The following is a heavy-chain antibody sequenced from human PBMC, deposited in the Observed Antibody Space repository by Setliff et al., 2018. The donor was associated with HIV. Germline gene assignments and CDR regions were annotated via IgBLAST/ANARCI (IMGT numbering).Heavy chain of an antibody. D-gene: IGHD6-13*01. CDR1: GDSIRSQF. V-gene: IGHV4-59*08. CDR2: IETTGTV. CDR3: ARHITGGLAAPVWFDP. Sequence: PSETLSLTCNLSGDSIRSQFWTWIRQTPGKGLEWIASIETTGTVNYSPSLKSRVTISLDTSQNHFSLKLTSVTAADTAVYYCARHITGGLAAPVWFDPWGQGTLVTVSS. J-gene: IGHJ5*02.